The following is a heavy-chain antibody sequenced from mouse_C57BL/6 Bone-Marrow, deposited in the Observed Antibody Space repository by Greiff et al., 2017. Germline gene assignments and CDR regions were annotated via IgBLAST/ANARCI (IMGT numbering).Heavy chain of an antibody. CDR2: ISYDGSN. CDR1: GYSITSGYY. CDR3: ARGSY. V-gene: IGHV3-6*01. Sequence: EVQLQQSGPGLVKPSQSLSLTCSVTGYSITSGYYWNWIRQFPGNKLGWMGYISYDGSNNYNPSLKNRISITRDTSKNQFFLKLNSVTTEDTATYYCARGSYWGQGTTLTVSS. J-gene: IGHJ2*01.